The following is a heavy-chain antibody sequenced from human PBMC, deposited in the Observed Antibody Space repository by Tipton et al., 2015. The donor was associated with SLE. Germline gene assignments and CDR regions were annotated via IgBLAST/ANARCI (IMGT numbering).Heavy chain of an antibody. CDR3: ARGSYGFYYYYYGMDV. CDR1: GFTFSTYW. V-gene: IGHV3-7*01. Sequence: SLRLSCAASGFTFSTYWMSWVRQAPGKGLEWVANIKQDGSEKYYVDSVKGRFTISRDNAKNSLYLQMNSLRVEDTAVYYCARGSYGFYYYYYGMDVWGQGTTVTISS. D-gene: IGHD5-18*01. CDR2: IKQDGSEK. J-gene: IGHJ6*02.